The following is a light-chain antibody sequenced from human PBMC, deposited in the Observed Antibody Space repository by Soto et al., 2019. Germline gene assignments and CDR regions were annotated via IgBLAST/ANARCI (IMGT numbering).Light chain of an antibody. CDR3: SSYTSSSTVL. Sequence: QSALTQPASVSGSPGQSITISCTGTSSDVGAYKYVSRYQQHPGKAPKLMIYEVSNRPSGISNRFSGSKSGNTASLTFSGLQAEDEADYYCSSYTSSSTVLFGGGTKVTVL. J-gene: IGLJ2*01. CDR1: SSDVGAYKY. V-gene: IGLV2-14*01. CDR2: EVS.